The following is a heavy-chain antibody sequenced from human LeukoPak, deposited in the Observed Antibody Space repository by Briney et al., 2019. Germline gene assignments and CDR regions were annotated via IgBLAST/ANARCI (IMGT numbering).Heavy chain of an antibody. D-gene: IGHD4-17*01. CDR2: ISSSSSYI. Sequence: GGSLRLSCAASGFTFSSYSMNWVRQAPGKGLEWVSSISSSSSYIYYADSVKGRFTISRDNAKNSLYLQMNSLRAEDTAVYYCARQRLHGDYEDYWGQGTLVTVSS. CDR3: ARQRLHGDYEDY. J-gene: IGHJ4*02. CDR1: GFTFSSYS. V-gene: IGHV3-21*04.